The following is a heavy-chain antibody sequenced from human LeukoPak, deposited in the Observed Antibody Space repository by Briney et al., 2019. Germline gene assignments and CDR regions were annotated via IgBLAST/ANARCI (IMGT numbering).Heavy chain of an antibody. Sequence: GGSLRLSCAASGFTFDDYSMNWVRQAPGKGLEWVSYISSSSSTIYYADSVKGRFTISRDNAKNSLYLQMNSLRAEDTAVYYCARDRLAKYCSGGSCYSNAGDYWGQGTLVTVSS. CDR2: ISSSSSTI. CDR3: ARDRLAKYCSGGSCYSNAGDY. D-gene: IGHD2-15*01. CDR1: GFTFDDYS. V-gene: IGHV3-48*01. J-gene: IGHJ4*02.